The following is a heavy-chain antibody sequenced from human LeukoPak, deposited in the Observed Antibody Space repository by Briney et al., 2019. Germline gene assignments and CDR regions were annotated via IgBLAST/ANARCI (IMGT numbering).Heavy chain of an antibody. CDR1: GGSISSGDYY. CDR3: ARNRDGYNSFDY. Sequence: SETLSLTCTVSGGSISSGDYYWSWIRQPPGKGLEWIGYIYYSGSTYYNPSLRSRVTISVDTSKNHFSLKLSSVTAADTAVYYCARNRDGYNSFDYWGQGTLVTVPS. CDR2: IYYSGST. V-gene: IGHV4-31*03. D-gene: IGHD5-24*01. J-gene: IGHJ4*02.